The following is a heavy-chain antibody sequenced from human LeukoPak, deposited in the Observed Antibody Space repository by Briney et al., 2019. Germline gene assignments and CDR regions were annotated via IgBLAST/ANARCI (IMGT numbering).Heavy chain of an antibody. CDR3: ARTYGDPTNWFDP. D-gene: IGHD4-17*01. CDR2: INHSGST. CDR1: GGSFSGYY. V-gene: IGHV4-34*01. J-gene: IGHJ5*02. Sequence: SETLSLTCAVYGGSFSGYYWSWIRQPPGKGLEWIGEINHSGSTNYNPSLKSRVTISVDTSKNQFSLKLSSVTAADTAVYYCARTYGDPTNWFDPWGQGTLVTVSS.